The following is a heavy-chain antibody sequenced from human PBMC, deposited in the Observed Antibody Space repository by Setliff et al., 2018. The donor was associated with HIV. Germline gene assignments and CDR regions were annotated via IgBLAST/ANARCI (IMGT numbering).Heavy chain of an antibody. CDR2: INHSGSP. CDR3: ARVRVGATDFAFDV. D-gene: IGHD1-26*01. J-gene: IGHJ3*01. V-gene: IGHV4-34*01. Sequence: SETLSLTCAVYVGPFSAYYWSWIRQSPGKGLEWIGEINHSGSPNYTPSLKSRVTISADTSKNQFSLKLTSVTAADTAVYYCARVRVGATDFAFDVWGRGTMVTVS. CDR1: VGPFSAYY.